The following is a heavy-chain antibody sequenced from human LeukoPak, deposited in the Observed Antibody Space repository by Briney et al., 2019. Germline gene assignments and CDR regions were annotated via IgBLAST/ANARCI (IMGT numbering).Heavy chain of an antibody. CDR3: VRGGYSSFDY. D-gene: IGHD3-10*01. Sequence: GGSLRLSCAASGFTFSTYWMNWFRQTPGKGLEWVAKIKADGGEKDHVDSVKGRFTISRDNSKNLLYLQMNSLGAEDTAVYYCVRGGYSSFDYWGQGTLVTVSS. CDR2: IKADGGEK. V-gene: IGHV3-7*01. CDR1: GFTFSTYW. J-gene: IGHJ4*02.